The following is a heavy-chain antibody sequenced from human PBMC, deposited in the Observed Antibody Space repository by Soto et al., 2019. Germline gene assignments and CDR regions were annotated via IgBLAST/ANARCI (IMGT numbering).Heavy chain of an antibody. J-gene: IGHJ4*02. CDR2: IYSDDST. V-gene: IGHV3-66*01. CDR3: ASYYDSSGYTDY. D-gene: IGHD3-22*01. CDR1: GFTVSGNY. Sequence: GSLRLSCAASGFTVSGNYMMWVRQAPGKGLEWVSVIYSDDSTYYADSVKGRFTISRDNSKNTLYLQMYSLRAEDTATYYCASYYDSSGYTDYCGQGTLVTVSS.